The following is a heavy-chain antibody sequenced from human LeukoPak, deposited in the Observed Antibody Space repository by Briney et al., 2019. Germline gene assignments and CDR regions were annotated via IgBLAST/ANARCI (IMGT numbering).Heavy chain of an antibody. CDR2: IYYSGST. J-gene: IGHJ6*03. V-gene: IGHV4-39*07. CDR3: ARTYYYYMDV. CDR1: GGSISSSSYY. Sequence: SETLSLTCTVSGGSISSSSYYWGWIRQPPGKGLEWIGSIYYSGSTNYNPSLKSRVTISVDTSKNQFSLNLNSVTAADTAVYFCARTYYYYMDVWGKGTTVTVS.